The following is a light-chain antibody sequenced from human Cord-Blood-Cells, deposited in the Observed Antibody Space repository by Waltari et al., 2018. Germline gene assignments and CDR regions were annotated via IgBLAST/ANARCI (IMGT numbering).Light chain of an antibody. CDR2: WAS. J-gene: IGKJ3*01. CDR3: QQYYSTPFT. Sequence: DIVMTQSPDSLAVSLGERATIHCKSSQSVLYSYNNQNYLSWYQQKPGQPPKLLIYWASTREYGVPDRFSGSGSGTDFTLTISSLQAEDVAVYYCQQYYSTPFTFGPGTKVDIK. V-gene: IGKV4-1*01. CDR1: QSVLYSYNNQNY.